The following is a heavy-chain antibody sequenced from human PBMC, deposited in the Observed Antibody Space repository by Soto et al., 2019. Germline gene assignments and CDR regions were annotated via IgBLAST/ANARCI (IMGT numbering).Heavy chain of an antibody. V-gene: IGHV3-7*01. J-gene: IGHJ4*02. Sequence: GGSLRLSCAASGFTFSSYWMSWVRQAPGKGLEWVANIKQDGSEKYYVDSVKGRFTISRDNAKNSLYLQMNSLRAEDTAVYYCAWIGAVAGNPDFDYWGQGTLVTVSS. CDR1: GFTFSSYW. D-gene: IGHD6-19*01. CDR3: AWIGAVAGNPDFDY. CDR2: IKQDGSEK.